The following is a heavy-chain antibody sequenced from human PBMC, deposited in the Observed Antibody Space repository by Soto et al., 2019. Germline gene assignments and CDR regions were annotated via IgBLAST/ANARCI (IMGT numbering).Heavy chain of an antibody. V-gene: IGHV4-59*08. Sequence: PSETLSLTCTVSGDSITAYCWIWIRQPPVNGLECIGQICYILSTTYNPSLRSRFTISVDTPKNQFSLKLISFTAADTAVYYCSRHLRGKVSGQDYWGQGTLVTVSS. CDR2: ICYILST. CDR1: GDSITAYC. D-gene: IGHD2-15*01. CDR3: SRHLRGKVSGQDY. J-gene: IGHJ4*02.